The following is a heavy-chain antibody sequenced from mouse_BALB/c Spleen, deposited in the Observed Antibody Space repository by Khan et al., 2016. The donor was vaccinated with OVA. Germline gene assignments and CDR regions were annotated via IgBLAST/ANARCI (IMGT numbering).Heavy chain of an antibody. CDR2: INTHSGVP. CDR1: GYTFTTAG. J-gene: IGHJ4*01. CDR3: ARGGAAYYRNDGGAMEY. D-gene: IGHD2-14*01. V-gene: IGHV9-4*02. Sequence: QIQLVQSGPELKKPGETVRISCKASGYTFTTAGIQWVQKMPGKGLKWIGWINTHSGVPKYAEDFKGRFAFSLEISISTAYLQITTLTNEDTATYFYARGGAAYYRNDGGAMEYWGQGTSVTVSS.